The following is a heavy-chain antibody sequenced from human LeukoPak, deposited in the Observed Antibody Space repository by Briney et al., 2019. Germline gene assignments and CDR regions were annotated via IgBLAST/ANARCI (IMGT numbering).Heavy chain of an antibody. Sequence: SETLSLTCAVYGGSFSGYYWSWIRQPPGKGLEWIGEINHSGSTNYNPSLKSRVTISVDTSKNQFSLKLSSVTAADTAVYYCARGRTHNPYYVGYSYGTVYFDYWGQGTLVTVSS. J-gene: IGHJ4*02. CDR2: INHSGST. CDR1: GGSFSGYY. CDR3: ARGRTHNPYYVGYSYGTVYFDY. V-gene: IGHV4-34*01. D-gene: IGHD5-18*01.